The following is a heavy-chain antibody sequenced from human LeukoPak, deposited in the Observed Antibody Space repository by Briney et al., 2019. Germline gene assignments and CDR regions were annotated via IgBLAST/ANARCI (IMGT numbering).Heavy chain of an antibody. CDR1: GGTFSSYA. V-gene: IGHV1-69*13. CDR2: IIPIFGTA. D-gene: IGHD5-12*01. J-gene: IGHJ4*02. CDR3: ARGPYSGYDPKTFDY. Sequence: GASVKVSCKASGGTFSSYAISWVRQAPGQGLEWMGGIIPIFGTANYAQKFQGRVTITADESTSTAYMELSSLRSEDTAVYYCARGPYSGYDPKTFDYWGQGTLVTVSS.